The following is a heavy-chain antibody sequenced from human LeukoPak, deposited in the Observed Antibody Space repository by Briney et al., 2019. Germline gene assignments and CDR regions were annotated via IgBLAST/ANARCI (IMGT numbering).Heavy chain of an antibody. D-gene: IGHD2-21*01. Sequence: GGSLRLSCAASGFTFSSYSMNWVRQAPGKGLEWVSSISSSSSYIYYADSVKGRFTISRDNAKNSLYLQMNSLRAEDTAVYYCARVIATAGEDYYYYYYMDVWGKGTTVTVSS. CDR2: ISSSSSYI. CDR1: GFTFSSYS. V-gene: IGHV3-21*01. J-gene: IGHJ6*03. CDR3: ARVIATAGEDYYYYYYMDV.